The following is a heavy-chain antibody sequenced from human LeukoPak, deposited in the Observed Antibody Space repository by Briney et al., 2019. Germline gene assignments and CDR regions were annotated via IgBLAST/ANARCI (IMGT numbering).Heavy chain of an antibody. CDR3: ARSRPYGSGSYFDY. J-gene: IGHJ4*02. CDR2: INAGNGNT. D-gene: IGHD3-10*01. V-gene: IGHV1-3*01. CDR1: GYTFTSYA. Sequence: GASVKVSCKASGYTFTSYAMHWVRQAPGQRLEWMGWINAGNGNTEYSQKFQGRVTITRDTSASTAYMELSSLRSEDTAVYYCARSRPYGSGSYFDYWGQGTLVTVSS.